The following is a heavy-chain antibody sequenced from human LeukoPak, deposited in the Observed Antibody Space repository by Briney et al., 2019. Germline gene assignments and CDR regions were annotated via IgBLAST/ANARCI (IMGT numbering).Heavy chain of an antibody. CDR1: GFTFSSYW. D-gene: IGHD3-22*01. J-gene: IGHJ4*02. V-gene: IGHV3-7*01. CDR2: IKQDGSEK. Sequence: AGGSLRLSCAASGFTFSSYWMSWVRQAPGKGLEWVANIKQDGSEKYYVDSVKGRFTISRDNAKNSLYLQMNSLRAEDTAVYYCARVSYYDSSGYSPFDYWGQGTLVTVSS. CDR3: ARVSYYDSSGYSPFDY.